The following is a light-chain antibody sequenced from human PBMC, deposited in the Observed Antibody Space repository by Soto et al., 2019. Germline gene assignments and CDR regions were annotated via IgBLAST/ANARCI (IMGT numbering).Light chain of an antibody. J-gene: IGKJ3*01. CDR1: QSVSRSY. Sequence: EMVLTQSPGTLSLSPGERATLSFRAIQSVSRSYLAWYQQKPGQTPRLLFDGASSRATGIPDRCSGSGSGTDVSLTISIMEPEDFAVYYCQQYGIAPFTVGPGTKVDI. CDR3: QQYGIAPFT. CDR2: GAS. V-gene: IGKV3-20*01.